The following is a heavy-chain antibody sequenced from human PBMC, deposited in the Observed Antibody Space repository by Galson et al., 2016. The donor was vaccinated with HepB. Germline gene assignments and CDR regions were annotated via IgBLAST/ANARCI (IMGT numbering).Heavy chain of an antibody. Sequence: SETLSLTCAVSGYSISSGYYWGWIRQPPGKGLEWIGSIYYSGTIYYNPSLKSRVTKSIDASKNQFSLKLSSATATDPAMYYCARGSNWNYDYWGQGTLVTISS. J-gene: IGHJ4*02. V-gene: IGHV4-38-2*01. CDR1: GYSISSGYY. D-gene: IGHD1-7*01. CDR3: ARGSNWNYDY. CDR2: IYYSGTI.